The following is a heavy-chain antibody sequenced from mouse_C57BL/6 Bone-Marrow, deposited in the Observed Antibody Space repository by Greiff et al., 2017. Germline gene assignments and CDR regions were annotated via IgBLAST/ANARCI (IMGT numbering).Heavy chain of an antibody. CDR2: IYPGSGNT. V-gene: IGHV1-66*01. Sequence: QVQLQQSGPELVKPGASVKISCKASGYSSTSYYIHWVKQRPGQGLEWIGWIYPGSGNTKYNEKFKGKATLTADTSSSTAYMQLSSLTSEDSAVYYCARGDYYGSSYVPRSLFDYWGQGTTLTVSS. J-gene: IGHJ2*01. CDR3: ARGDYYGSSYVPRSLFDY. CDR1: GYSSTSYY. D-gene: IGHD1-1*01.